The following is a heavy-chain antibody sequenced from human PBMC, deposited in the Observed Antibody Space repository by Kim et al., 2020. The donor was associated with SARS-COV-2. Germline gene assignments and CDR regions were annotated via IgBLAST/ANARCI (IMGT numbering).Heavy chain of an antibody. CDR1: GGSISSYY. D-gene: IGHD3-10*01. J-gene: IGHJ6*02. Sequence: SETLSLTCTVSGGSISSYYWSWIRQPPGKGLEWIGYIYYSGSTNYNPSLKSRVTISVDTSKNQFSLKLSSVTAADTAVYYCARLRYYGSGRDYYYYYGMDVWGQGTTVTVSS. CDR3: ARLRYYGSGRDYYYYYGMDV. CDR2: IYYSGST. V-gene: IGHV4-59*08.